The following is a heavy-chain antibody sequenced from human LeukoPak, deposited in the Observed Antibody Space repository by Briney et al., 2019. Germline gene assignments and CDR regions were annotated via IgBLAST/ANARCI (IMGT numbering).Heavy chain of an antibody. D-gene: IGHD3-22*01. CDR2: ISYDGSNK. V-gene: IGHV3-30*18. J-gene: IGHJ4*02. Sequence: PGRSLRLSCAASGFTFSSYGMHWVREAPGKGLEWVAVISYDGSNKYYADSVKGRFTISRDNSKNTLYLQMNSLRAEDTAVYYCAKGSHYYDSSGYYQNDYWGQGTLVTVSS. CDR3: AKGSHYYDSSGYYQNDY. CDR1: GFTFSSYG.